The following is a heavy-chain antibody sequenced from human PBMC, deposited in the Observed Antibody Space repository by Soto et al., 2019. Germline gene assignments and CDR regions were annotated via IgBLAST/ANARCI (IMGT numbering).Heavy chain of an antibody. CDR3: ASLKYYYDSSGYPGY. D-gene: IGHD3-22*01. CDR2: IYYSGST. Sequence: SETLSLTCSVSGGSISSFYWSWIRQSPGKGLDWIGYIYYSGSTNYNPSLKSRVTISVDTSKNQFSLKLSSVTAADTAVYYCASLKYYYDSSGYPGYWGQGTLVTVSS. V-gene: IGHV4-59*08. CDR1: GGSISSFY. J-gene: IGHJ4*02.